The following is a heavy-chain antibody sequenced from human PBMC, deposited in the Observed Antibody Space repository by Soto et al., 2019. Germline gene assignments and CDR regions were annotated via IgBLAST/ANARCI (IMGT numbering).Heavy chain of an antibody. J-gene: IGHJ3*02. V-gene: IGHV1-18*01. CDR2: ISGYNGNT. Sequence: ASVKVSCKASGHTFRSFGVSWVRQAPGQGLEWMGWISGYNGNTKYAQKLQGRVTMTTDTSTRTAYMELRSLRSDDTAVYYCARADIVVVVARIGLGAFDIWGQGTMVTVSS. CDR3: ARADIVVVVARIGLGAFDI. CDR1: GHTFRSFG. D-gene: IGHD2-15*01.